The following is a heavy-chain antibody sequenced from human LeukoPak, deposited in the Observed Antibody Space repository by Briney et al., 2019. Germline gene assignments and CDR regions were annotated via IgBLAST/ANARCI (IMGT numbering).Heavy chain of an antibody. CDR2: ISSSGSTI. CDR3: AGVTGLWFGESWFDP. Sequence: GGSLRLSCTASGFTFGDYAISWVRQAPGKGLEWVSYISSSGSTIYYADSVKGRFTISRDNAKNSLYLQMNSLRAEDTAVYYCAGVTGLWFGESWFDPWGQGTLVTVSS. V-gene: IGHV3-48*03. D-gene: IGHD3-10*01. CDR1: GFTFGDYA. J-gene: IGHJ5*02.